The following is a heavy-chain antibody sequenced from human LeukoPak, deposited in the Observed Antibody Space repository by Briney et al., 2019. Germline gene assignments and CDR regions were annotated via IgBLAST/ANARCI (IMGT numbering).Heavy chain of an antibody. Sequence: ASVKVSCKASGYTFTSYDINWVRQATGQGLEWMGGIIPIFGTANYAQKFQGRVTITADESTSTTYTELSSLRSEDTAVYYCARLKGPYSNYAYWFDPWGQGTLVTVSS. CDR2: IIPIFGTA. CDR1: GYTFTSYD. CDR3: ARLKGPYSNYAYWFDP. D-gene: IGHD4-11*01. V-gene: IGHV1-69*13. J-gene: IGHJ5*02.